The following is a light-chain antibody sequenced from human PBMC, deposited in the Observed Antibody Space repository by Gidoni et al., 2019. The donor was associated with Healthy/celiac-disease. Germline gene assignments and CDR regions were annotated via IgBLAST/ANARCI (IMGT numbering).Light chain of an antibody. V-gene: IGKV3-11*01. CDR1: QSVSSY. J-gene: IGKJ1*01. CDR2: DAS. CDR3: KQRSNWPWT. Sequence: EIVLPQSPATLSLSPGERATLSCRASQSVSSYLAWYQQKPGQAPRLLIYDASNRATGIPARLSGSGSGTDFTLTISSLEPEDFAVYYCKQRSNWPWTFGQGTKVEIK.